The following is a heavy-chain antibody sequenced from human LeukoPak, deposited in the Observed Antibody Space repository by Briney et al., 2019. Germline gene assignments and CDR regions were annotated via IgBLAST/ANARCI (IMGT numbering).Heavy chain of an antibody. CDR1: GFTFSSYG. D-gene: IGHD1-26*01. J-gene: IGHJ4*02. V-gene: IGHV3-33*01. CDR3: ARRPSASYRNEYLDY. Sequence: TGGSLRLSCAASGFTFSSYGMHWVRQAPGKGLEWVAVIWYDGSNKYYADSVKGRFTISRDNSKNTLYLQMNSLRAEDTAVYYCARRPSASYRNEYLDYWGQGTLVTVSS. CDR2: IWYDGSNK.